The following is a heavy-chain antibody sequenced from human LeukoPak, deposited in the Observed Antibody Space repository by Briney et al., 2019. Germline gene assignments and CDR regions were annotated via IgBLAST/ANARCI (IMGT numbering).Heavy chain of an antibody. Sequence: GGSLRLSCAASGFTFSTYNMNWVRQAPGKGLEWVSSITTSSSYICYADSVKGRFSISRDNAKNTLYLQMNSLRAEDTAVYYCARAFGGYYDYNYYYYYMDVWGKGATVTVSS. V-gene: IGHV3-21*01. CDR1: GFTFSTYN. D-gene: IGHD1-26*01. CDR2: ITTSSSYI. CDR3: ARAFGGYYDYNYYYYYMDV. J-gene: IGHJ6*03.